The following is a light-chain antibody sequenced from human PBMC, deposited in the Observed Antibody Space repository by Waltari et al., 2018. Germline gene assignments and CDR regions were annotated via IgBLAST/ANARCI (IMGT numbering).Light chain of an antibody. V-gene: IGKV3-11*01. CDR1: QSVTNP. Sequence: EIVLTQSPATLSLSPGERATLSCRASQSVTNPLAWYQQKPGQSPRPLIYDASNRATGIPARFRGSGSGTDFTLTISSLEPEDFAVYYCQHRGHWPPDATFGPGTKVDIK. J-gene: IGKJ3*01. CDR3: QHRGHWPPDAT. CDR2: DAS.